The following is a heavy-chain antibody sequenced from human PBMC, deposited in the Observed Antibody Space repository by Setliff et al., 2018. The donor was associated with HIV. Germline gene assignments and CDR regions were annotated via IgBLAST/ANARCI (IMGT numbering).Heavy chain of an antibody. V-gene: IGHV4-61*02. CDR2: IYASGST. CDR3: VREGGRITMVRGVPSGGLDV. J-gene: IGHJ6*02. D-gene: IGHD3-10*01. Sequence: SETLSLTCTVSGGSISSGTYYWSWIRQPAEKGLEWIGRIYASGSTNYNPSLRSRVAISVDTSKNHFSLNLSSVTAADTAVYYCVREGGRITMVRGVPSGGLDVWGQGTTVTV. CDR1: GGSISSGTYY.